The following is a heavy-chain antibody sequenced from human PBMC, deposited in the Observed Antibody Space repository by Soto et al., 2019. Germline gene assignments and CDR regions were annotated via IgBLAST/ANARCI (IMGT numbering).Heavy chain of an antibody. D-gene: IGHD3-22*01. CDR1: GFTFSSYA. CDR2: ISGSGGTT. CDR3: AKDIESSAYYFFQH. Sequence: GSLRLSCAASGFTFSSYAMSWVRQAPGKGLEWVSSISGSGGTTYYADSVKGRFTISKDKSKDTLHLQMNSLRAEDTAVYYCAKDIESSAYYFFQHWGQGTLVTVSS. J-gene: IGHJ1*01. V-gene: IGHV3-23*01.